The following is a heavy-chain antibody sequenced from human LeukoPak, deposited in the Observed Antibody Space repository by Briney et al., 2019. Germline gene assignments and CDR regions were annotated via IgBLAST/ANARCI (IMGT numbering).Heavy chain of an antibody. D-gene: IGHD6-13*01. CDR3: ARTEQNNWFDP. CDR2: IYYSGGT. V-gene: IGHV4-28*01. Sequence: PSDTLSLTCAVSGYSISSTNWWGWMRQPPGKGLEWIGYIYYSGGTYYNPSLKSRVTMSVDTSKNQFSLKLSSVNAVDTAVYYCARTEQNNWFDPWGQGTLVTVSS. CDR1: GYSISSTNW. J-gene: IGHJ5*02.